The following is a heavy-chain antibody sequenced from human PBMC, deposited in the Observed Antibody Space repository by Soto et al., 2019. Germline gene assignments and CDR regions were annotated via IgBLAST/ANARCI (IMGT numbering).Heavy chain of an antibody. CDR1: GFTVSSKY. D-gene: IGHD2-15*01. V-gene: IGHV3-66*01. CDR2: IQSGGTT. J-gene: IGHJ6*02. Sequence: EVQLVESGGGLVQPGGSLRLSCAASGFTVSSKYMTWVRQAPGKGLEWVSLIQSGGTTYYADSVKGRFTISRDTSENTLHLQMDSLRVDDTAVYYCARDDVLCDGGRCYGIPLDVWGQGTTVTVSS. CDR3: ARDDVLCDGGRCYGIPLDV.